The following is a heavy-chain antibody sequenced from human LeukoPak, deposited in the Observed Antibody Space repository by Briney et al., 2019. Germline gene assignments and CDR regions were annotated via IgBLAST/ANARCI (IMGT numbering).Heavy chain of an antibody. D-gene: IGHD3-22*01. CDR3: ATAYYDSSGCDY. CDR1: GYTLTELS. Sequence: ASVKVSCKVSGYTLTELSMHWVRQAPGKGLEWMGGFDPEDGETIYAQKFQGRVTMTEDTSTDTAYMELSSLRSEDTAVYYCATAYYDSSGCDYWGQGTLVTVSS. J-gene: IGHJ4*02. V-gene: IGHV1-24*01. CDR2: FDPEDGET.